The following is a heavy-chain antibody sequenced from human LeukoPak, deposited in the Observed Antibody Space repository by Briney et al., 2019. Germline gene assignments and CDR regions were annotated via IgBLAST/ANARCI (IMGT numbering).Heavy chain of an antibody. CDR3: ARARGAAGTGPIDY. J-gene: IGHJ4*02. D-gene: IGHD6-13*01. CDR2: IWYDGSNK. Sequence: AGSLRLSCTAPGFTFSSYGMHWIGQAPGKGLEWVAVIWYDGSNKYYADSVKGRFTISRDNSKNTLYLQMNSLRAEDTAVYYCARARGAAGTGPIDYWGRGTLVTVSS. CDR1: GFTFSSYG. V-gene: IGHV3-33*01.